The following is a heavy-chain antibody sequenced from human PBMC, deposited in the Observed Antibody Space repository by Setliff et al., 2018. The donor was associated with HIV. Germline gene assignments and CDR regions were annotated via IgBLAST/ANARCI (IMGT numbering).Heavy chain of an antibody. Sequence: GASVKVSCKASGYAFTSDHMHWVRQAPGQGLEWMGMITPRNGRTNYEQEFQGRVTMTRDTSTTTVYMELSSLTSEDTAIYYCARDFGGRWTFDYWGQGTLVTVSS. D-gene: IGHD3-10*01. CDR2: ITPRNGRT. CDR3: ARDFGGRWTFDY. J-gene: IGHJ4*02. CDR1: GYAFTSDH. V-gene: IGHV1-46*01.